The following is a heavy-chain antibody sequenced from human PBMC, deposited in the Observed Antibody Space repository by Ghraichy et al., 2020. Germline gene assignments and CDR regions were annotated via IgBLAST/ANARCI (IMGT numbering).Heavy chain of an antibody. V-gene: IGHV3-53*01. D-gene: IGHD2-21*01. Sequence: GGSLRLSCAASGVSVSSNQMAWVRQAPGKGLEWVSILYSDGSGFYADTVRGRFTISRDESKNTLYLQMNSLRVADTAVYYCSRDRRYCGNNCYLYYYYGMDLWGRGTTVTVSS. CDR1: GVSVSSNQ. CDR2: LYSDGSG. J-gene: IGHJ6*02. CDR3: SRDRRYCGNNCYLYYYYGMDL.